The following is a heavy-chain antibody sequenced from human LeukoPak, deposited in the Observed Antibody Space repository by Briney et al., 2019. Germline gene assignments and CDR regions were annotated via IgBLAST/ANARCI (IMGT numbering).Heavy chain of an antibody. CDR3: ARVKTGTDDAFDI. Sequence: GGSLRLSCAASGFTFSSYAMHWVRQAPGKGLEWVAVISYDGSNKYYADSVKGRFTISRDNSKNTLYLQMNSLRAEDTAVYYCARVKTGTDDAFDIWGQGTMVTVSS. J-gene: IGHJ3*02. V-gene: IGHV3-30-3*01. D-gene: IGHD1-7*01. CDR2: ISYDGSNK. CDR1: GFTFSSYA.